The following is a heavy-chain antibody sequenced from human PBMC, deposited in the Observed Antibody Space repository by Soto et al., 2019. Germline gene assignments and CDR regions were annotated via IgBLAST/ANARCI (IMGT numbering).Heavy chain of an antibody. Sequence: QGQLEQSGAEVRKPGSSVKVSCKASGGSFSSYAISWVRQAPGQGLEWMGGIVPVLGTSHSAQKFQGRVTFSTDDSTTTAYMELSSLRSEDTAVYYCASDSPGGGYYYGMDVWGQGTKVTVSS. V-gene: IGHV1-69*01. CDR1: GGSFSSYA. CDR3: ASDSPGGGYYYGMDV. CDR2: IVPVLGTS. J-gene: IGHJ6*02. D-gene: IGHD3-16*01.